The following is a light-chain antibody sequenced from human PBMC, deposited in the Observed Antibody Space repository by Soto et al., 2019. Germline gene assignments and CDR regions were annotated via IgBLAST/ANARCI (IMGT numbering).Light chain of an antibody. CDR1: QSVSSTY. CDR2: GAS. CDR3: QQYNSWLWT. V-gene: IGKV3-15*01. J-gene: IGKJ1*01. Sequence: EIMLTQSLATLSLSPGERATLSCRASQSVSSTYLAWYQQKPGQAPRLLIYGASTRATGIPARFSGSGSGAEFTLIISSMQSEDSAVYYCQQYNSWLWTFGQGTKVDIK.